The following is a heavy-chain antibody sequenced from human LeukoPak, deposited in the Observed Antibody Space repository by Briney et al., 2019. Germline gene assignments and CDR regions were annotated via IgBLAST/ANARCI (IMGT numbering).Heavy chain of an antibody. CDR2: ITGSGGNT. D-gene: IGHD3-9*01. V-gene: IGHV3-23*01. CDR3: AKWGDYDVLTGYYVSDC. Sequence: GGSLRLSCAASGFTFSNYAMSWLRQAPGKGREWVSAITGSGGNTYYADSVKGRFTISRDNSKNTVFLQMNSLRAEDTAVYYCAKWGDYDVLTGYYVSDCWGQGTLVTVSS. J-gene: IGHJ4*02. CDR1: GFTFSNYA.